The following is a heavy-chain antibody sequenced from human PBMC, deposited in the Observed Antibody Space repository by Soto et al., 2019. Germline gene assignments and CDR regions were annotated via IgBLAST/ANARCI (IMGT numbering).Heavy chain of an antibody. V-gene: IGHV4-59*01. D-gene: IGHD1-20*01. CDR1: GGSISSYY. CDR2: IYYSGIT. J-gene: IGHJ6*02. Sequence: SETLSLTCTVSGGSISSYYWSWIRQPPGKGLEWIGYIYYSGITNYNPSLKSRVTISVDTSKNQFSLKLSSVTAADTAVYYCARYKPNYYYGMYVWGQGTTVTVSS. CDR3: ARYKPNYYYGMYV.